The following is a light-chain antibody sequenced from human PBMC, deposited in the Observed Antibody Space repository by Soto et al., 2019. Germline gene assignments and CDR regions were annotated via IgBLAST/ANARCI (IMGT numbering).Light chain of an antibody. CDR1: SSNIGSNT. Sequence: QSLLTQPPSASGTPGQRVTISCSGSSSNIGSNTVNWYQQLPGTAPKLLMYSNNQRPSGIPDRFSGSKSGTSASLAISGLQSEDEADYYCAAWDDSLNGPVFGGGTQLTVL. J-gene: IGLJ2*01. CDR2: SNN. CDR3: AAWDDSLNGPV. V-gene: IGLV1-44*01.